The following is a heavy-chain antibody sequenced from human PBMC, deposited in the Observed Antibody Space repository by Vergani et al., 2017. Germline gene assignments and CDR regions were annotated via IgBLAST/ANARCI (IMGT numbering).Heavy chain of an antibody. CDR3: ARSAGDYYDSSGYSPDAFDI. CDR1: GGSISSYY. V-gene: IGHV4-59*01. D-gene: IGHD3-22*01. J-gene: IGHJ3*02. Sequence: QVQLQESGPGLVKPSETLSLTCTVSGGSISSYYWSWIRQPPGKGLEWIGYIYYSGSTNYNPSLKSRVTISVDTSKNQFSLKLSSVTAADTAVYYCARSAGDYYDSSGYSPDAFDIWGQGTMVTVSS. CDR2: IYYSGST.